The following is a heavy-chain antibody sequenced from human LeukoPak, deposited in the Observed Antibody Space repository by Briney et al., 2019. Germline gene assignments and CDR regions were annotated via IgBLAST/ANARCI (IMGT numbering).Heavy chain of an antibody. CDR2: LSSSNSII. J-gene: IGHJ6*03. D-gene: IGHD3-3*01. CDR3: ARDAPYDFWSGYQSGYMDV. Sequence: GGSLRLSCAASGFTFSSYSINWVRQAPGKGLEWVSYLSSSNSIIYYADSVKGRFTISRDNAEDSLYLQMNSLRDEDTAVYYCARDAPYDFWSGYQSGYMDVWGKGTTVTVSS. CDR1: GFTFSSYS. V-gene: IGHV3-48*02.